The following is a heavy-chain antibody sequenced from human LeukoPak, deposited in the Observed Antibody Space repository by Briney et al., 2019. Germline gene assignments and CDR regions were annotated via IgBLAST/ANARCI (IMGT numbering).Heavy chain of an antibody. J-gene: IGHJ6*03. CDR3: ARGAPGGGFYYYYYYMDV. D-gene: IGHD1-26*01. CDR2: ISYDGSNK. CDR1: GFTFSTFA. Sequence: PGGSLRLSCAASGFTFSTFAMIWVRQAPGKGLEWVAVISYDGSNKYYADSVKGRFTISRDNSKNTLYLQMNSLRAEDTAVYYCARGAPGGGFYYYYYYMDVWGKGTTVTVSS. V-gene: IGHV3-30*04.